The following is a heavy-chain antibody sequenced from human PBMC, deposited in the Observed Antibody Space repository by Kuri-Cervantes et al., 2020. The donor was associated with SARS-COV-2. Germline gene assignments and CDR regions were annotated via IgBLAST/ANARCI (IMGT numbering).Heavy chain of an antibody. CDR2: INHSVST. J-gene: IGHJ4*02. D-gene: IGHD3-22*01. CDR1: RGSFSGYY. CDR3: AGGQIVVVLAV. V-gene: IGHV4-34*01. Sequence: TLSLTCAVSRGSFSGYYWSSVRQPPGKGLEWIGEINHSVSTNYNPSPKSRVTISVDTSKNQFSLKLSSVTDADTAVYYCAGGQIVVVLAVWGQGTLVTVSS.